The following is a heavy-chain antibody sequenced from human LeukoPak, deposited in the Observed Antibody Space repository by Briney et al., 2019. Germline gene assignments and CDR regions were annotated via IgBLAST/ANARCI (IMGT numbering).Heavy chain of an antibody. CDR1: GFTFSSYG. V-gene: IGHV3-30*05. CDR2: ISYDGSNK. Sequence: GRSLRLSCAASGFTFSSYGMHWVRQAPGKGLEWVAVISYDGSNKYYADSVKGRFTNSRDNSKNTLYLQMNSLRAEGTAVYYCAKDYDGVRDYWGQGTLVTVSS. CDR3: AKDYDGVRDY. D-gene: IGHD3-16*01. J-gene: IGHJ4*02.